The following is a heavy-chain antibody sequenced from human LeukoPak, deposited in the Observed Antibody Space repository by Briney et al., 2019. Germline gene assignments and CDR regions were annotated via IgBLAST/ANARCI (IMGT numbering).Heavy chain of an antibody. D-gene: IGHD6-19*01. CDR1: GYSFSNYW. CDR2: IYPGDSDT. V-gene: IGHV5-51*01. Sequence: ESLKISCKGSGYSFSNYWIGWVRQMPGKGLEWMGIIYPGDSDTRYSPTFQGQVTISVDKSIRTAYLQWSSLKASDTAMYYCATYSTGYYHFDYWGQGTLVTVSS. J-gene: IGHJ4*02. CDR3: ATYSTGYYHFDY.